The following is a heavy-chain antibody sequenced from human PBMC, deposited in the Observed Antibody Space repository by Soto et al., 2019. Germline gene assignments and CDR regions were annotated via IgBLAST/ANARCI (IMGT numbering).Heavy chain of an antibody. Sequence: GGSLRLSCAASGFTFSSYAMHWVRQAPGKGLEWVAVISYDGSNKYYADSVKGRFTISRDNSKNTLYLQMNSLRAEDTAVYYCAREGLIREDYYDSSGYYNDYWGQGTLVTVSS. V-gene: IGHV3-30-3*01. CDR2: ISYDGSNK. D-gene: IGHD3-22*01. J-gene: IGHJ4*02. CDR3: AREGLIREDYYDSSGYYNDY. CDR1: GFTFSSYA.